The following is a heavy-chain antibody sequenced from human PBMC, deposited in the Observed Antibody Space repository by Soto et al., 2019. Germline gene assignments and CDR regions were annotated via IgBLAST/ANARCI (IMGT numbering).Heavy chain of an antibody. CDR3: ARSRGSGWSFDH. J-gene: IGHJ4*02. Sequence: QVQLQESGPGLVKPSETLSLTCTVSGGAIGTYYWSWFRQPPGKALEWIGYIYYSGNTKYNPSLESRVTISHEKSKNQFSLKLTSLNAADTATYYCARSRGSGWSFDHWGQGTLVTVSS. D-gene: IGHD6-19*01. CDR2: IYYSGNT. CDR1: GGAIGTYY. V-gene: IGHV4-59*01.